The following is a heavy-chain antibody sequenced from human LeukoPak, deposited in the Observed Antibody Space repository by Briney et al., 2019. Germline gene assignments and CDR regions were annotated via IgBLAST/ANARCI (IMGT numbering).Heavy chain of an antibody. V-gene: IGHV3-21*01. D-gene: IGHD3-3*01. CDR3: ARDWSGPSF. CDR2: ISSSGASI. Sequence: GGSLRLSCAASGFTFSNYNMNWVRQAPGKGLEWVSSISSSGASIYYTDSVKGRFTISRDNAKSSLYLQMDSLRAEDTAVYYCARDWSGPSFWGQGTLVTVSS. CDR1: GFTFSNYN. J-gene: IGHJ4*02.